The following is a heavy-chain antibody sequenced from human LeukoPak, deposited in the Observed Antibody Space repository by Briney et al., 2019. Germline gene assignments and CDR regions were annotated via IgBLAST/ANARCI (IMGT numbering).Heavy chain of an antibody. CDR1: GYTFTSYY. CDR3: ARDVKGTGSGPTPGRETDY. J-gene: IGHJ4*02. D-gene: IGHD2-8*02. Sequence: ASVKVSCKASGYTFTSYYMHWVRQAPGQGLEWMGIINPSGGSTSYAQKFQGRVTMTRDMSTSTVYMELSSLRSEDTAVYYCARDVKGTGSGPTPGRETDYWGQGTLVTVSS. CDR2: INPSGGST. V-gene: IGHV1-46*01.